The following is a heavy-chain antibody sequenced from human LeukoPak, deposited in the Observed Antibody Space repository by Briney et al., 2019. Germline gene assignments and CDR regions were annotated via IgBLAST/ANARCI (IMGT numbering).Heavy chain of an antibody. D-gene: IGHD3-22*01. J-gene: IGHJ5*02. CDR2: INPSGGRT. CDR3: ARGAHVRMYDSNHNCFDP. Sequence: ASVKVSCKASGYTFTSYYIYWMRQAHGHGLDWMGIINPSGGRTNYAHKFQGRVTMTRDMSTNTVYMELSSLRSEDTAVYYCARGAHVRMYDSNHNCFDPWGQGTLVTVSS. V-gene: IGHV1-46*01. CDR1: GYTFTSYY.